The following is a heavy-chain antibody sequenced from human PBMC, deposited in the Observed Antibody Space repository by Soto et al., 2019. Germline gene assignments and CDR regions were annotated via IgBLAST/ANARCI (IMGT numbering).Heavy chain of an antibody. CDR3: ARDSGIPGRYWYFGL. Sequence: QVQLVQSGAEVKKPGASVKVSCTTYGYTFSDYFLHWVRQAPGQGPKWMGFINPKRGGTEYAQKFKGRVTMTRDTSSSTVYMDLSGLTSDDTAIYYCARDSGIPGRYWYFGLWGRGTLVTVSS. CDR2: INPKRGGT. CDR1: GYTFSDYF. J-gene: IGHJ2*01. V-gene: IGHV1-2*02. D-gene: IGHD2-21*01.